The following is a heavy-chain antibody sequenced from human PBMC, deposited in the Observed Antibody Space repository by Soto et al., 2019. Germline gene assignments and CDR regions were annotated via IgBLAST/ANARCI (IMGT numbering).Heavy chain of an antibody. CDR1: GFPFSSYA. Sequence: GSLRLSCVSSGFPFSSYAMSWVRQTPGKGLEWVSGISGSGGRTYYAVSVKGRFTISRDNSNNTLSLQMHILRVEDTAVYFCANGGYYSLFDIWGQGTMVTVSS. J-gene: IGHJ3*02. V-gene: IGHV3-23*01. CDR3: ANGGYYSLFDI. D-gene: IGHD3-16*01. CDR2: ISGSGGRT.